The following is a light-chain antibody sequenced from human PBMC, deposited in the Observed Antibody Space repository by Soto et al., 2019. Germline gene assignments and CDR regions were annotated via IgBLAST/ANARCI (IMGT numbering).Light chain of an antibody. CDR2: GAS. CDR1: QSVSSSY. CDR3: QQHGSSSWT. J-gene: IGKJ1*01. V-gene: IGKV3-20*01. Sequence: EIVLTQSPGTLSLSPGERATLSCRASQSVSSSYLAWYQQKPGQAPRLLIYGASSRATGIPDRFSGSGSGTDFTLTISRLEPEDFAVYYCQQHGSSSWTFGQGTK.